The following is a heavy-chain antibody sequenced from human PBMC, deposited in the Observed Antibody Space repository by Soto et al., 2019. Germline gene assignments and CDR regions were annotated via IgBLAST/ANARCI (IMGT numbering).Heavy chain of an antibody. CDR1: GFSFSTSS. J-gene: IGHJ4*02. D-gene: IGHD5-18*01. Sequence: PGGSLRRSCAASGFSFSTSSMAWVRQPPGKGLEWVSAISPSASDTLYADSVKGRFTISRDNSQNTLFLQMTSLRADDTAVYYCAKGGYTFAYEWGQGALVTVYS. CDR2: ISPSASDT. CDR3: AKGGYTFAYE. V-gene: IGHV3-23*01.